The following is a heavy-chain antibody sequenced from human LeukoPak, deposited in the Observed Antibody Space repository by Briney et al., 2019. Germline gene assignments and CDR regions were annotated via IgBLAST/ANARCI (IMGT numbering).Heavy chain of an antibody. CDR1: GFTFSSYW. V-gene: IGHV3-7*01. Sequence: PGGSLRLSCAASGFTFSSYWMSWVRQAPGKGLEWVANIKQDGSEKYYVDSVKGRFTISRDNAKNSLYLQMNSLRAEDTAVYYCATEMAGYCSSTNCPDYWGQGTLVTVSS. CDR2: IKQDGSEK. J-gene: IGHJ4*02. D-gene: IGHD2-2*01. CDR3: ATEMAGYCSSTNCPDY.